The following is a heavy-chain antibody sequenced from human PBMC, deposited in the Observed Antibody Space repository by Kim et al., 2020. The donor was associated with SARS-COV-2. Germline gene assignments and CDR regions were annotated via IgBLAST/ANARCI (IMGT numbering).Heavy chain of an antibody. CDR2: T. Sequence: TDYAAPVKGRFTISRDDSKNTLYLQMNSLKTEDTAVYYCSTLRVAAAGNGWGQGTLVTVSS. J-gene: IGHJ4*02. V-gene: IGHV3-15*01. CDR3: STLRVAAAGNG. D-gene: IGHD6-13*01.